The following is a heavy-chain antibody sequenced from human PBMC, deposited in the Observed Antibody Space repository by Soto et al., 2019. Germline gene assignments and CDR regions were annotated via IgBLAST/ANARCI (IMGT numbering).Heavy chain of an antibody. CDR1: GFTFSSYG. D-gene: IGHD6-19*01. CDR3: ARDPVIAVAGTTDLDY. V-gene: IGHV3-33*01. J-gene: IGHJ4*02. Sequence: PVGSLRLSCAASGFTFSSYGMHWVRQAPGKGLEWVAVIWYDGSNKYYADSVKGRLTISRDNSKNTLYLQMNSLRAEDTAVYYCARDPVIAVAGTTDLDYWGQGTLVNVSS. CDR2: IWYDGSNK.